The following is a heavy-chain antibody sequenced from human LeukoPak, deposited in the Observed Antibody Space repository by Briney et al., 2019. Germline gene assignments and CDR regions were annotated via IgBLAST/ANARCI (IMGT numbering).Heavy chain of an antibody. Sequence: ASVKVSCKASGGTFSSYAISWVRQAPGQGLEWMGGIIPIFGTANYAQKFQGRATITTDESTSTAYMELSSLRSEDTAVYYCAREASIVGDQTHAFDIWGQGTMVTVSS. CDR3: AREASIVGDQTHAFDI. D-gene: IGHD1-26*01. J-gene: IGHJ3*02. V-gene: IGHV1-69*05. CDR2: IIPIFGTA. CDR1: GGTFSSYA.